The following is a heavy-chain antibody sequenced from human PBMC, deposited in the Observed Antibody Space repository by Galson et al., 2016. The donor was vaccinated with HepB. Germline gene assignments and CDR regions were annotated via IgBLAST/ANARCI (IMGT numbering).Heavy chain of an antibody. D-gene: IGHD3-10*01. CDR3: ARDRYPPYYYGSGRYYNAAFDD. J-gene: IGHJ4*02. Sequence: SVKVSCKASGYTFTSYYIHWVRQALGQGLEWMGIINPSGGSTTYAQKFQGRVTMTRDTSTSTVYMELSSLRSEDTAVYYCARDRYPPYYYGSGRYYNAAFDDWGQGTLVTVSS. CDR1: GYTFTSYY. V-gene: IGHV1-46*01. CDR2: INPSGGST.